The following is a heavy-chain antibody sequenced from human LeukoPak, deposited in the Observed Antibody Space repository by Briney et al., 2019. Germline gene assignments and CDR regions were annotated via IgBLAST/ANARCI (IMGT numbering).Heavy chain of an antibody. CDR3: ARDIAVVTRSSGMDV. Sequence: GGSLRLSCAASGFTFSSYGMRWGRQAPGKWREWVAVIWYDGSNKYYADSVKGRFTISRDNSKNTLYLQMNSLRAEDTAVYSCARDIAVVTRSSGMDVWGQGTTVTVSS. J-gene: IGHJ6*02. V-gene: IGHV3-33*01. CDR2: IWYDGSNK. D-gene: IGHD6-19*01. CDR1: GFTFSSYG.